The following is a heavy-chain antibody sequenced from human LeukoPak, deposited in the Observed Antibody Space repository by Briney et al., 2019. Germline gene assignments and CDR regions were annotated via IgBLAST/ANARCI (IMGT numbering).Heavy chain of an antibody. D-gene: IGHD2-8*02. CDR2: ISGSGGST. CDR1: GFTFSSYA. CDR3: AKDLVLVGGYYFDY. V-gene: IGHV3-23*01. J-gene: IGHJ4*02. Sequence: PGGSLRLSCAASGFTFSSYAMSWVRQAPGKGLEWVSAISGSGGSTYYADSVKGRFTISRDNPKNTLYLQMNSLRAEDTAVYYCAKDLVLVGGYYFDYWGQGTLVTVSS.